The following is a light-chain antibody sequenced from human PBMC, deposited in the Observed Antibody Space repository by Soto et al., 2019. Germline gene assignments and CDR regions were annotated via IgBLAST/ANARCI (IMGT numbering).Light chain of an antibody. V-gene: IGKV3-11*01. J-gene: IGKJ4*01. CDR3: QQRSHGLT. CDR1: QSVSNY. Sequence: DIVLTQSPGTLSLSPGDRATLSCRASQSVSNYVAWYQQRPGQAHRLLIYDASNRATGIPVRFSGSGSGTDFTLTISSLEPEDFAVYYCQQRSHGLTFGGGTKVEIK. CDR2: DAS.